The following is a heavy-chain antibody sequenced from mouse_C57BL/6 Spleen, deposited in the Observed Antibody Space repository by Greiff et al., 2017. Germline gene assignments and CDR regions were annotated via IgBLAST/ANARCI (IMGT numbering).Heavy chain of an antibody. CDR1: GYTFTEYT. CDR3: ARDEGDYYGSSLYAMDY. J-gene: IGHJ4*01. CDR2: FYPGSGSI. D-gene: IGHD1-1*01. Sequence: QVQLQQSGAELVKPGASVKLSCKASGYTFTEYTIHWVKQRSGQGLEWIGWFYPGSGSIKYNEKFKDKATLTADKSSSTVYMEISRLTSEGTAVYFCARDEGDYYGSSLYAMDYWGQGTSVTVSS. V-gene: IGHV1-62-2*01.